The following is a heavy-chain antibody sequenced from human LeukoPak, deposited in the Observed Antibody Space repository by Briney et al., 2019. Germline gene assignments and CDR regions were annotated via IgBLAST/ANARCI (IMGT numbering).Heavy chain of an antibody. V-gene: IGHV3-21*01. CDR1: GFTFSNYN. CDR2: ISSGSSYI. CDR3: ARKGVVITAPFDY. J-gene: IGHJ4*02. Sequence: GGSLRLSCAASGFTFSNYNMNWVRQAPGKGLEWVSSISSGSSYIYYADSLKGRFTISRDNAKNSLYLQMNSLRAEDTAVYYRARKGVVITAPFDYWGQGTLVTVSS. D-gene: IGHD2-15*01.